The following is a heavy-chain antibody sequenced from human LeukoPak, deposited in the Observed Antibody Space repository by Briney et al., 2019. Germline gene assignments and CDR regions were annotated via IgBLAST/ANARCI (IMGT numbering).Heavy chain of an antibody. J-gene: IGHJ4*02. CDR3: VKGPRPDITVAHTVEN. CDR1: GFIFSNYA. D-gene: IGHD6-19*01. CDR2: ISSRGDST. V-gene: IGHV3-23*01. Sequence: GGSLRLSCAASGFIFSNYAMSWVRQVPGRGLECVSTISSRGDSTYVADSVKGRFTISRDNSKNSLYLQMNTVRAEDTAVYYCVKGPRPDITVAHTVENWGQGTLVTVSS.